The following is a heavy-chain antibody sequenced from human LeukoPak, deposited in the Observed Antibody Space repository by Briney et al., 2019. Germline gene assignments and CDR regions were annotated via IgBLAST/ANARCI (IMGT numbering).Heavy chain of an antibody. D-gene: IGHD6-19*01. CDR2: ISGSGGST. Sequence: PGGSLRLSCAASGLTFSTYGMHWVRQAPGKGLEWVSAISGSGGSTYYADSVKGRFTISRDNSKNTLYLQMNSLRAEDTAVYYCARDPYSSGWYFDYWGQGTLVTVSS. CDR1: GLTFSTYG. V-gene: IGHV3-23*01. CDR3: ARDPYSSGWYFDY. J-gene: IGHJ4*02.